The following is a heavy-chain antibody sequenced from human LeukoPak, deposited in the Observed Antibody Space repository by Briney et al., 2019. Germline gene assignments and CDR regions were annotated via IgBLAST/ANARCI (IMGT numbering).Heavy chain of an antibody. J-gene: IGHJ4*02. CDR2: IIPIFGTA. V-gene: IGHV1-69*05. D-gene: IGHD4-17*01. Sequence: ASVKVSCKASGYTFTGYYMHWVRQAPGQGLEWMGRIIPIFGTANYAQKFQGRVTITTDESTSTAYMELSSLRSEDTAVYYCARDLHGDYGDYWGQGTLVTVSS. CDR3: ARDLHGDYGDY. CDR1: GYTFTGYY.